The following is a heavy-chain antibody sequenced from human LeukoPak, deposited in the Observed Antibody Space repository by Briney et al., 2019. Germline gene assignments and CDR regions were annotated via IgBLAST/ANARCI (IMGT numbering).Heavy chain of an antibody. V-gene: IGHV3-11*01. Sequence: GGSLRLSCAASGFSFSDYYVSWIRQAPGKGLECVSYISSRGTTIYYADSVKGRFTISRDNAKNSLYLQMSSLRAEDTAVYYCARVYYGSGSPRHFDYWGQGTLVTVSS. D-gene: IGHD3-10*01. CDR2: ISSRGTTI. CDR3: ARVYYGSGSPRHFDY. CDR1: GFSFSDYY. J-gene: IGHJ4*02.